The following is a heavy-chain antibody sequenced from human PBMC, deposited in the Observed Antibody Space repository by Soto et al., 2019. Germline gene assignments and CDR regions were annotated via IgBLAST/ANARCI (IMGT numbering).Heavy chain of an antibody. CDR2: ISAYNGNT. CDR1: GYTFTSYG. Sequence: ASVKVSCKASGYTFTSYGISWVRQAPGQGLEWMGWISAYNGNTNYAQKLQGRVTMTTDTSTSTAYMELRSLRSDDTAVYYCARDRLIAVTGLLRNWGQGTLVTVSS. D-gene: IGHD6-19*01. CDR3: ARDRLIAVTGLLRN. J-gene: IGHJ4*02. V-gene: IGHV1-18*01.